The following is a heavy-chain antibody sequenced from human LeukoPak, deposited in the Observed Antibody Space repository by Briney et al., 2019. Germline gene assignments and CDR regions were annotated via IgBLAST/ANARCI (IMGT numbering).Heavy chain of an antibody. Sequence: KASETLSLTCTVSGGSISSYYWSWIRQPPGKGLEWIGYIYYSGSTNYNPSLKSRVTISVDTSKNQFSLKLSSVTAADTAVYYCASGSYDYVWGSYLPDYWGQGTLVTVSS. J-gene: IGHJ4*02. V-gene: IGHV4-59*01. CDR3: ASGSYDYVWGSYLPDY. D-gene: IGHD3-16*01. CDR2: IYYSGST. CDR1: GGSISSYY.